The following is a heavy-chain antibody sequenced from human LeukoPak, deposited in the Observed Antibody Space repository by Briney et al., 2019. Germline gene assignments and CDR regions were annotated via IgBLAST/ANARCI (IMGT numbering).Heavy chain of an antibody. V-gene: IGHV1-69*06. CDR1: GYTFTSYG. J-gene: IGHJ4*02. D-gene: IGHD6-19*01. Sequence: ASLKVSCKASGYTFTSYGISWVRQAPGQGLEWMGGIIPIFGTANYAQKFQGRVTITADKSTSTAYMELSSLRSEDTAVYYCAMGVGAPEDLAVAADFDYWGQGTLVTVSS. CDR2: IIPIFGTA. CDR3: AMGVGAPEDLAVAADFDY.